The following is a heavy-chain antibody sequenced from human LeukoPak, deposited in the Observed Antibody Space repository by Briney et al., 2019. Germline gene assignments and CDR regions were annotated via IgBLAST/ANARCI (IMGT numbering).Heavy chain of an antibody. CDR1: GFTFSSYS. D-gene: IGHD1-26*01. CDR2: ISSSSSYI. J-gene: IGHJ4*02. Sequence: GGSLRLSCAASGFTFSSYSMNWVRQAPGKGLEWVSSISSSSSYIYYADSVKGRFTISRDNSKNTLYLQMNSLRAEDTAVYYCATLGATTNVSDYWGQGALVTVSS. CDR3: ATLGATTNVSDY. V-gene: IGHV3-21*01.